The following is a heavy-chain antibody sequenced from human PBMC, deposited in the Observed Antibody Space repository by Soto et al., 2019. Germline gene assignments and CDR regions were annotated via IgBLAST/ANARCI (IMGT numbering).Heavy chain of an antibody. Sequence: PGGSLRLSCAASGFTFIIYAMSWVRQAPGKGLEYVSAISSNGGSTYYADSVKGRFTISRDNSKNTLYLQMSSLRAEDTAVYYCVKPKGYSSSWYDYYYGMDVWGQGTTVTVSS. D-gene: IGHD6-13*01. CDR1: GFTFIIYA. CDR3: VKPKGYSSSWYDYYYGMDV. J-gene: IGHJ6*02. V-gene: IGHV3-64D*08. CDR2: ISSNGGST.